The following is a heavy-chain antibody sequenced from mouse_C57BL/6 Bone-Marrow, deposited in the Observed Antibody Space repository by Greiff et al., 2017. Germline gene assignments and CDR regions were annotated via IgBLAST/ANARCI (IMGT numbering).Heavy chain of an antibody. D-gene: IGHD4-1*01. CDR3: ATNWDDY. CDR1: GYAFSSSW. Sequence: VQLQQSGPELVKPGASVKISCKASGYAFSSSWMNWVKQRPGKGLEWIGRISPGDGDTNYNGKFKGKATLTADKSSSTAYMQLSSLTSEDSAVYFCATNWDDYWGQGTTLTVSS. V-gene: IGHV1-82*01. CDR2: ISPGDGDT. J-gene: IGHJ2*01.